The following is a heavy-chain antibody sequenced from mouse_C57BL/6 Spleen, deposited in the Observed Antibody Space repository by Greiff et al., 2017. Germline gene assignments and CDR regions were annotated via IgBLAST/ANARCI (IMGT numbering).Heavy chain of an antibody. J-gene: IGHJ3*01. Sequence: EVKLVESGGGLVQPGGSMKLSCVASGFTFSNYWMNWVRQSPEKGLEWVAQIRLKSDNYATHYAESVKGRFTISRDDSKSSVYLQMNNLRAEDTGIYYCTAYYYGSSWFAYWGQGTLVTVSA. CDR2: IRLKSDNYAT. D-gene: IGHD1-1*01. CDR3: TAYYYGSSWFAY. V-gene: IGHV6-3*01. CDR1: GFTFSNYW.